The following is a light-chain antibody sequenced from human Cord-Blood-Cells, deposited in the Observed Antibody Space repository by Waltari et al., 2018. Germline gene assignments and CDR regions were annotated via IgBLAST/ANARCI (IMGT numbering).Light chain of an antibody. CDR1: SSHIGAGYD. Sequence: QSVLTQPPSVSGAPGQRVTIYCPRSSSHIGAGYDVHGYQQLPGTAPKLLIYGNSNRPSGVPDLFSGSKSGTSASLAITGLQAEDEADYYCQSYDSSLSGWVFGGGTKLTVL. CDR3: QSYDSSLSGWV. V-gene: IGLV1-40*01. CDR2: GNS. J-gene: IGLJ3*02.